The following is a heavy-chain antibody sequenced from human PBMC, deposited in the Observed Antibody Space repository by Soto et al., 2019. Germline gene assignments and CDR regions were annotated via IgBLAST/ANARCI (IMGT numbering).Heavy chain of an antibody. D-gene: IGHD5-18*01. CDR1: GGTFSSYA. Sequence: SVKVSCKASGGTFSSYAISWVRQAPGQGLEWMGGIIPIFGTANYAQKFQGRVTITADESTSTAYMELSSLRSEDTAVYYCARDRGVQLWSHFDYWGQGTLVTSPQ. J-gene: IGHJ4*02. CDR2: IIPIFGTA. V-gene: IGHV1-69*13. CDR3: ARDRGVQLWSHFDY.